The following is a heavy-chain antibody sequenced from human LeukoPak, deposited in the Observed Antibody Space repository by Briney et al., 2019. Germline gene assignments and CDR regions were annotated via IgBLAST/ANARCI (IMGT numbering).Heavy chain of an antibody. V-gene: IGHV3-23*01. D-gene: IGHD1-26*01. CDR1: GFTFRNYA. J-gene: IGHJ4*02. CDR2: FSGSGKDT. Sequence: GGSLRLSCAASGFTFRNYAMNWVRQAPGKGLEWVSSFSGSGKDTYYADSVKGRFTISRDNAKNTLYPQMNSLRAEDTAVYYCARDRSYSLENWGQGTLVTVSS. CDR3: ARDRSYSLEN.